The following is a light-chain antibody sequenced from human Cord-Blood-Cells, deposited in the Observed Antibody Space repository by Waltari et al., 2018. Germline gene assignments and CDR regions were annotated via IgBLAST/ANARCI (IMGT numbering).Light chain of an antibody. CDR1: QSISSW. Sequence: DIQMTQSPSTLSASVGDRAPLTCRASQSISSWLAWYQQKPGKAPKLLIYDASSMETGVPSRFSGSGSGTEFTLTISSLQPDDFATYYCQQYNSSPLTFGGGTKVEIK. CDR3: QQYNSSPLT. V-gene: IGKV1-5*01. J-gene: IGKJ4*01. CDR2: DAS.